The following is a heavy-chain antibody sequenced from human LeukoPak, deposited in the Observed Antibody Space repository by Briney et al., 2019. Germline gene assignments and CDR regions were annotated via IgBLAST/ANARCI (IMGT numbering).Heavy chain of an antibody. CDR2: INPNSGGT. CDR3: ARDIYDYVWGSYLTDAFDI. V-gene: IGHV1-2*06. D-gene: IGHD3-16*02. J-gene: IGHJ3*02. CDR1: GYTFTGSY. Sequence: ASVKVSCKASGYTFTGSYIHWMRQAPGQGLEWMGRINPNSGGTNYAQKFQGRVTMTRDTSISTAYMELSRLRSDDTAVYYCARDIYDYVWGSYLTDAFDIWGQGTMVTVSS.